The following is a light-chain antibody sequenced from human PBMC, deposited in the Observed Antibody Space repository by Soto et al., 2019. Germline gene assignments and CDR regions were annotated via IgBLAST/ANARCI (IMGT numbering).Light chain of an antibody. J-gene: IGLJ1*01. CDR2: GDN. CDR3: GSWDSSLSAYV. CDR1: SSNIGGNS. V-gene: IGLV1-51*01. Sequence: QSVLTQPTSVSAAPGQMVTISCSVISSNIGGNSVSWYQQLPGTAPKLLLYGDNERPSGIPDRFSGSKAGTAATLGITGFQTGDGADYYCGSWDSSLSAYVLGTGTKVTVL.